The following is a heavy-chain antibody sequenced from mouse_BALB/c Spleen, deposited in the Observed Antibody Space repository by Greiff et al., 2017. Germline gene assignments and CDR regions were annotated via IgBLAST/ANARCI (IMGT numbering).Heavy chain of an antibody. D-gene: IGHD2-2*01. Sequence: EVQLVESGGGLVKPGGSLKLSCAASGFTFSSYAMSWVRQSPEKRLEWVAEISSGGSYTYYPDTVTGRFTISRDNAKNTLYLEMSSLRSEDTAMYYCASRDAWFAYWGQGTTLTVSS. CDR1: GFTFSSYA. CDR2: ISSGGSYT. CDR3: ASRDAWFAY. V-gene: IGHV5-9-4*01. J-gene: IGHJ2*01.